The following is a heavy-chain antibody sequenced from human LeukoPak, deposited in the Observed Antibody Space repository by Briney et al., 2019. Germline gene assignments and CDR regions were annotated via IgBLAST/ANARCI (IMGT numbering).Heavy chain of an antibody. V-gene: IGHV5-51*01. CDR3: ARRDTYYDILTGPDY. CDR1: GYSFTSYW. CDR2: IYPGDSDT. Sequence: GESLKISCKSSGYSFTSYWIGWVRQMPGKGLEWMGIIYPGDSDTRYSPSFQGQVTISADKSISTAYLQWSSLKASDTAMYYCARRDTYYDILTGPDYWGQGTLVTVSS. J-gene: IGHJ4*02. D-gene: IGHD3-9*01.